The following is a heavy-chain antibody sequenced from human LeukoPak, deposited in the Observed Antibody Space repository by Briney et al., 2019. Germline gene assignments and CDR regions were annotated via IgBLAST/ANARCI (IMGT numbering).Heavy chain of an antibody. J-gene: IGHJ1*01. V-gene: IGHV3-30*18. CDR3: SKDMRGGRDYGDYVSWNFQH. CDR1: GFTFSSYG. CDR2: ISYDGSNK. Sequence: PGGSLRLSCAASGFTFSSYGMHWVRQAPGKGLEWVAVISYDGSNKYYADSVKGRFTISRDNAKNSLYLQMNSLRAEDTALYYCSKDMRGGRDYGDYVSWNFQHWGQGTLVTVSS. D-gene: IGHD4-17*01.